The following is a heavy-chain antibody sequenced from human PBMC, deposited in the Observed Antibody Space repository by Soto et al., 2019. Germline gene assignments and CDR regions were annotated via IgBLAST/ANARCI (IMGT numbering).Heavy chain of an antibody. J-gene: IGHJ4*02. CDR3: AKDANYDILTGPFDY. V-gene: IGHV3-9*01. Sequence: PGGSLRLSCAASGFTFDDYAMHWVRQAPGKGLEWVSGISWNSGSIGYADSVKGRFTISRDNAKNSLYLQMNSLRAEDTALYYCAKDANYDILTGPFDYWGQGTLVTVSS. D-gene: IGHD3-9*01. CDR2: ISWNSGSI. CDR1: GFTFDDYA.